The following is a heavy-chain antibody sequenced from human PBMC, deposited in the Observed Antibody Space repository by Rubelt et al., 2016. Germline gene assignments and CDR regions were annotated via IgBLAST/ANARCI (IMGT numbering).Heavy chain of an antibody. CDR3: ARATGLRKFDP. CDR2: IYYSGST. V-gene: IGHV4-59*01. J-gene: IGHJ5*02. CDR1: Y. D-gene: IGHD5-12*01. Sequence: YWSWIRQPPGKGLEWLGYIYYSGSTNYNPSLKSRVTISVDTSKNQFSLKLSSVTAADTAVYYCARATGLRKFDPWDQGTLVTVSS.